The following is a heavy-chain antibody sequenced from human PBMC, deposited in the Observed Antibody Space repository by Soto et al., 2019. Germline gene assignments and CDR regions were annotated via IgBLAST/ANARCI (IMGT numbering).Heavy chain of an antibody. D-gene: IGHD4-17*01. CDR1: GGSFSGYY. J-gene: IGHJ4*02. CDR3: SRGRRAAVTIDY. V-gene: IGHV4-34*01. CDR2: INHSGST. Sequence: SETLSLTCAVYGGSFSGYYWSWIRQPPGKWLEWIGEINHSGSTNYNPSLKSRVTISVDTSKNQFSLKLSSVTAADTAVYYCSRGRRAAVTIDYWGQGTLVTVSS.